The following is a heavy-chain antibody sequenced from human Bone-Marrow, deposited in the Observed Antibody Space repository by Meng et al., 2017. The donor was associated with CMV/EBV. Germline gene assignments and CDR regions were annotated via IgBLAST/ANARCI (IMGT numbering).Heavy chain of an antibody. D-gene: IGHD2-2*03. CDR2: IWYDGSNE. CDR3: AMDGAV. CDR1: GFIFSNFA. V-gene: IGHV3-33*01. Sequence: GGSLRLSCVASGFIFSNFAMHWVRQAPGKGLEWVAVIWYDGSNEYYIDTVKGRFTISRDNSKNMLYLEMNSLTTEDSAVYYCAMDGAVWGQGTRVTVSS. J-gene: IGHJ4*02.